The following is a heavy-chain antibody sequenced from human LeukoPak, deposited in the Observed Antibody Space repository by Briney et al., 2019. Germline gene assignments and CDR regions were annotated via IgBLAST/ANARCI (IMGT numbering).Heavy chain of an antibody. V-gene: IGHV3-23*01. CDR2: TSGRGDTS. CDR3: AKGLKGSSWHGDDY. Sequence: GGSLRLSCVGSEFTFSSYAMSWVRQAPGKGLEWVSSTSGRGDTSYYADSVKGRFTISKDLSKNTLYLQMNSLRAEDTAVYYCAKGLKGSSWHGDDYWGQGTLVTVSS. D-gene: IGHD6-13*01. J-gene: IGHJ4*02. CDR1: EFTFSSYA.